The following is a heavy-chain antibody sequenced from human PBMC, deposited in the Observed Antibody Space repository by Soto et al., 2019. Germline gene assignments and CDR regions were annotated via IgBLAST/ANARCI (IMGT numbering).Heavy chain of an antibody. CDR3: AKIEMGWLEQ. Sequence: LRLSCTCSGFSFFSYAMSWVRQAPGKGLEWVSTISGSGGHTYYADSVKGRFVVSRDNDKNTVYLHMSSLTGEDTAVYFCAKIEMGWLEQWGKGTQVTV. CDR1: GFSFFSYA. CDR2: ISGSGGHT. J-gene: IGHJ5*02. D-gene: IGHD2-8*01. V-gene: IGHV3-23*01.